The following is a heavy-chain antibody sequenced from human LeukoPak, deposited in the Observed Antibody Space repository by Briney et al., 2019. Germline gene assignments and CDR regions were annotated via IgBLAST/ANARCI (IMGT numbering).Heavy chain of an antibody. D-gene: IGHD3-9*01. CDR2: IYHSVAT. V-gene: IGHV4-30-2*01. J-gene: IGHJ4*02. CDR3: ARGPNDILTGYYRTFFDY. Sequence: PLQTLSLTRAFSVGSISGGVYSCGSIRPPPGKGLEFIVYIYHSVATYYNPSLKSRVTISVDRSKYQFSLKLPSVTAADTAVYYCARGPNDILTGYYRTFFDYWGQGALVTVSS. CDR1: VGSISGGVYS.